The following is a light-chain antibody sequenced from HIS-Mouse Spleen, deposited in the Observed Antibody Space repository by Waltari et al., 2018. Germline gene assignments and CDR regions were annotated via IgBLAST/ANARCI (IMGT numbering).Light chain of an antibody. J-gene: IGLJ3*02. CDR3: AAWDDSLSGPV. Sequence: QSVLTQPPSASRTPGQRVTISCSGSSSNIGSNYLNWYQQLPGTAPKPLIYRNNQRPSGVPDRFSGSKSGTSASLAISGLRSEDEADYYCAAWDDSLSGPVFGGGTKLTVL. V-gene: IGLV1-47*01. CDR2: RNN. CDR1: SSNIGSNY.